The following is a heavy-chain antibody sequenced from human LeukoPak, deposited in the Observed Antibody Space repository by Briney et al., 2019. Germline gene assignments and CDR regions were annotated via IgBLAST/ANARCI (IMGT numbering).Heavy chain of an antibody. V-gene: IGHV3-30*18. CDR1: GFTFSSYG. Sequence: PGGSLRLSCAASGFTFSSYGMHWVRQAPGKGLEWVAVISYDGSNKYYADSVKGRFTISRDNSKNTLYLQMNSLRAEDTAVYYCAKDNYYGSGSSVLSYYYGMDVWGQGTTVTVSS. D-gene: IGHD3-10*01. CDR3: AKDNYYGSGSSVLSYYYGMDV. J-gene: IGHJ6*02. CDR2: ISYDGSNK.